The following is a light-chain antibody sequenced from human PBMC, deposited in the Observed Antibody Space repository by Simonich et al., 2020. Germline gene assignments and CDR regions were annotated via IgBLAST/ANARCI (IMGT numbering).Light chain of an antibody. CDR1: SGHSSYA. CDR3: QTWGTGMV. CDR2: LNSDGSH. J-gene: IGLJ3*02. Sequence: QLVLTQSPSASASLGASVKLTCTLCSGHSSYAIAWHQQQPEKGPRYLMKLNSDGSHSKGDGIPDRFSGSSSGAERYLTIASLQSEDEADYYCQTWGTGMVFGGGTKLTVL. V-gene: IGLV4-69*01.